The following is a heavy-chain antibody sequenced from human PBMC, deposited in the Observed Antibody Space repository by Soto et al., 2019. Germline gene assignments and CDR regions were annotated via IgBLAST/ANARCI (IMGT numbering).Heavy chain of an antibody. D-gene: IGHD3-16*01. V-gene: IGHV5-51*01. CDR2: IYPGDSDT. J-gene: IGHJ5*02. Sequence: PGESLKISCRGSGYSFPTYWIAWLRQMPGKGLEWMGIIYPGDSDTRYSPSFQGQVTITRDTSASTAYMELSSLRSEDTAVYYCARGYGGPIGWFDPWGQGTLVTVSS. CDR1: GYSFPTYW. CDR3: ARGYGGPIGWFDP.